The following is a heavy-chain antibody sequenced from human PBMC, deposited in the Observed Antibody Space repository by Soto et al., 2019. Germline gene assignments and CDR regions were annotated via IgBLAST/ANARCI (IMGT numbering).Heavy chain of an antibody. J-gene: IGHJ4*02. CDR3: ASATVVAATFDF. Sequence: EVQLVESGGGLVKPGGSLTLSCAGSGFAFRSYNMNWVRQAPGKGLEWDASISSGSSNIYYADSVKGRFTISRDNAKNSLFLQMDSLRAEDSAVYYCASATVVAATFDFCGQGTLVTVSS. CDR2: ISSGSSNI. V-gene: IGHV3-21*01. CDR1: GFAFRSYN. D-gene: IGHD2-15*01.